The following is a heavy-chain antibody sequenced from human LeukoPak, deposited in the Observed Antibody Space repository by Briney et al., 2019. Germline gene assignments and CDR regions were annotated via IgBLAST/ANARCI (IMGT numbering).Heavy chain of an antibody. CDR3: ARGSIFDY. Sequence: SQTLSLTCAISGDSVSSNSSSWYWIRQSPSRGLEWLGRTYYRSNWFSDYAVSVKSRITINPDTSKNQFSLQLNSVTPEDTAVYYCARGSIFDYWGRGTLVTVSS. CDR1: GDSVSSNSSS. CDR2: TYYRSNWFS. V-gene: IGHV6-1*01. J-gene: IGHJ4*02.